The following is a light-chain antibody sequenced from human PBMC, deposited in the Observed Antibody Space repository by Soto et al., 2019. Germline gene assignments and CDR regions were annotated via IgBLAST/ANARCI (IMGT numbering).Light chain of an antibody. CDR2: EVT. CDR3: SSYGGSTNLL. CDR1: SSDVGGYNH. V-gene: IGLV2-8*01. Sequence: QSALTQPPSASGSPGQSVSISCTGTSSDVGGYNHVSWYQQHPDKAPKLIIYEVTERPSGVPDRFSGSKSGNTASLTVSGLQAEDEADYYCSSYGGSTNLLFGGGTKVTVL. J-gene: IGLJ2*01.